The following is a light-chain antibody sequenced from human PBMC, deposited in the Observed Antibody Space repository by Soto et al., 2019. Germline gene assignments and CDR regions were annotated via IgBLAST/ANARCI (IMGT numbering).Light chain of an antibody. J-gene: IGLJ1*01. CDR1: SSDVGGYNY. CDR2: DDS. Sequence: QSALTQPASVSGSPGQSITISCTGTSSDVGGYNYVSWYQQHPGKAPKLMIYDDSNRPSGVSNRFSGSKSGNTASLTITGLQAEDEADYYCRSYTSSSTPLVFGTGTKLTVL. CDR3: RSYTSSSTPLV. V-gene: IGLV2-14*01.